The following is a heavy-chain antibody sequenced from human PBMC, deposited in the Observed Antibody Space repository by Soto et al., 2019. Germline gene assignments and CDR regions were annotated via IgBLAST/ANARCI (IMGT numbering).Heavy chain of an antibody. Sequence: SVKVSCKASGGTFSSYTISWVRQAPGQGLEWMGRIIPILGIANYAQKFQGRVTITADKSTSTAYMELSSLRSEDTAVYYCARESLYYYGSGSPFDYWGQGTLVTVSS. CDR2: IIPILGIA. V-gene: IGHV1-69*04. CDR1: GGTFSSYT. J-gene: IGHJ4*02. D-gene: IGHD3-10*01. CDR3: ARESLYYYGSGSPFDY.